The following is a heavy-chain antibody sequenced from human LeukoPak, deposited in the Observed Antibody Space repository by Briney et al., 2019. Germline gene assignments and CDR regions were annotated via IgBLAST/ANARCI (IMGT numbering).Heavy chain of an antibody. CDR1: GFTFSSDG. Sequence: PGRSLRLSCAASGFTFSSDGMHWVRQAPGKGLECVAVIWCDGSNKYYADSVKGRFTISRDNSKNTLYLQMNSLTAEDTAVYYCARPHYYDSSGYYDYGGQGTLVTVSS. V-gene: IGHV3-33*01. D-gene: IGHD3-22*01. CDR3: ARPHYYDSSGYYDY. J-gene: IGHJ4*02. CDR2: IWCDGSNK.